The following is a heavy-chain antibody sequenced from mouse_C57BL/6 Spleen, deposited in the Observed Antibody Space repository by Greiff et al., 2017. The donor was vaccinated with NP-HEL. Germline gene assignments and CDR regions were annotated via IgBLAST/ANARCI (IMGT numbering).Heavy chain of an antibody. CDR1: GFTFSSYG. J-gene: IGHJ2*01. CDR2: ISSGGSYT. D-gene: IGHD3-2*02. Sequence: DVKLQESGGDLVKPGGSLKLSCAASGFTFSSYGMSWVRQTPDKRLEWVATISSGGSYTYYPDSVKGRFTISRDNAKNTLYLQMSSLKSEDTAMYYCARQGGAQVFDYWGQGTTLTVSS. V-gene: IGHV5-6*02. CDR3: ARQGGAQVFDY.